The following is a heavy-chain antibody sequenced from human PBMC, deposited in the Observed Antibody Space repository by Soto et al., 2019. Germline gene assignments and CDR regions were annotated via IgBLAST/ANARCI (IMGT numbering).Heavy chain of an antibody. Sequence: GGSLRLSCAASGFTFNNYAIHWVRQAPGKGLEWVAVISYDGSNKYYADSVKGRFTISRDNSKNTLYLQVNSLRAEDTAVYYCARDSGSIYYYYYYALDVWGQGTTVTVSS. V-gene: IGHV3-30-3*01. J-gene: IGHJ6*02. CDR3: ARDSGSIYYYYYYALDV. D-gene: IGHD3-10*01. CDR2: ISYDGSNK. CDR1: GFTFNNYA.